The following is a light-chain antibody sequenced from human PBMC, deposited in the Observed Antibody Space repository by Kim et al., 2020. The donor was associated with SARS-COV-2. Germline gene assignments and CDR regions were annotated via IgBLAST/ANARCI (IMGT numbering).Light chain of an antibody. Sequence: SYELTQPPSVSVSPGQTATITCTGDKLGDKFSCWYQQKPGQSPVLLIYEDVKRPSGIPGRFSGSNSGNTATLTISGTQAMDEADYYCQAWDSSTVVFGGGTKVTVL. J-gene: IGLJ2*01. CDR3: QAWDSSTVV. V-gene: IGLV3-1*01. CDR2: EDV. CDR1: KLGDKF.